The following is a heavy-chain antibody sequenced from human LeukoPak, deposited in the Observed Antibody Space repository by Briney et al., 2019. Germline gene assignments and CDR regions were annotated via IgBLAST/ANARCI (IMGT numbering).Heavy chain of an antibody. CDR3: ARPTSTMVRGVIMDAFDI. V-gene: IGHV1-69*06. D-gene: IGHD3-10*01. J-gene: IGHJ3*02. Sequence: AVKVSCKASVDTFSSYAISSVRQAPGQGLWWMGQIIPIFGTANYTQKFQGRVKITADKSTSTAYMELSSLRSEDTAVYYCARPTSTMVRGVIMDAFDIWGQGTMVTVSS. CDR1: VDTFSSYA. CDR2: IIPIFGTA.